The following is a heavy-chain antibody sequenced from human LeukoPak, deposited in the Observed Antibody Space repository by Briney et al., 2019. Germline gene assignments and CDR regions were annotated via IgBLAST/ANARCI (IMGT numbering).Heavy chain of an antibody. CDR3: ARRARTDWYFDF. D-gene: IGHD6-6*01. CDR1: GYNFSTYW. CDR2: IYPGDSDT. Sequence: GESLKISCKGSGYNFSTYWLGWVRQMPGKGLEWMGSIYPGDSDTRYSPSFQGPVTISADKSNNTACLQWSFLRASDSGMYFCARRARTDWYFDFWGRGTLVTVSS. J-gene: IGHJ2*01. V-gene: IGHV5-51*01.